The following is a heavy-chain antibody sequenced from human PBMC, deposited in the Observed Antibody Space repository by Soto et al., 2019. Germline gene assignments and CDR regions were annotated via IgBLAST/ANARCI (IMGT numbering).Heavy chain of an antibody. V-gene: IGHV1-18*01. CDR3: ARYAVFGADISPKYNYGVDV. D-gene: IGHD3-3*01. CDR1: GYTFTSFG. J-gene: IGHJ6*04. Sequence: QVQLVQSGPEVKKPGASVTVSCKASGYTFTSFGLAWVRQARGQGLQWLGWISGYNGHTNYAQKFQDRVTLTTDKSTKTAYMELRSLRYDDSAVYYCARYAVFGADISPKYNYGVDVWGKGTTVTVSS. CDR2: ISGYNGHT.